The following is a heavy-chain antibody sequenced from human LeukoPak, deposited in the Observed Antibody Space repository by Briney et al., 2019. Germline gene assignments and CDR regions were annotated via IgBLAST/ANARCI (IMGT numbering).Heavy chain of an antibody. J-gene: IGHJ4*02. V-gene: IGHV4-59*08. D-gene: IGHD3-9*01. CDR3: ARSTGYYDILTGLIAPFDY. Sequence: KPSETLSLTCTVSGGSISSYYWSWIRQPPGKGLEWIGYIYYSGSTNYNPSLKSRVTISVDTSKNQFSLKLSSVTAADTAVYYCARSTGYYDILTGLIAPFDYWGQGTLVTVSS. CDR2: IYYSGST. CDR1: GGSISSYY.